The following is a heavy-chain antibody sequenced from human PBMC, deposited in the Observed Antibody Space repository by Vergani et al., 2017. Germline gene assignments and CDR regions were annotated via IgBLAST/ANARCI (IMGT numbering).Heavy chain of an antibody. J-gene: IGHJ4*02. V-gene: IGHV4-34*01. Sequence: QVQLQQWGAGLLKPSETLSLTCAVYGGSFSGYYWSWIRQPPGKGLEWIGEINHSGSTNYNPSLKSRVTISVDTSTNQFSLKLTSVTAADTAMYYCARDFPPFDSWGQGILVTVSS. CDR2: INHSGST. D-gene: IGHD2/OR15-2a*01. CDR3: ARDFPPFDS. CDR1: GGSFSGYY.